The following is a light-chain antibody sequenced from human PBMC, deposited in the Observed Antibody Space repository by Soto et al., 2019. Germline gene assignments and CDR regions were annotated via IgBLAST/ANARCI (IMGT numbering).Light chain of an antibody. CDR3: CSYAGSDTFV. CDR1: NTDVGTYNL. J-gene: IGLJ6*01. Sequence: QSALTQPASLSGSPGQSITISCAGNNTDVGTYNLVSWLQHHPGKAPKLLIYEVSRRPSGVSDRFSASKSGNTASLTISGLQAEDEADYHCCSYAGSDTFVFGTGTQLTVL. CDR2: EVS. V-gene: IGLV2-23*02.